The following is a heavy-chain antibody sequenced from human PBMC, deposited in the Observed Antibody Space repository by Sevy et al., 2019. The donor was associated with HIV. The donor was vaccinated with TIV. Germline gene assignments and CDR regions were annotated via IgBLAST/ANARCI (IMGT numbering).Heavy chain of an antibody. CDR3: ARLRDILVIPAGGYFDY. CDR1: GYSIRSGYY. Sequence: SETLSLTCAVSGYSIRSGYYWGWIRQSPGKGLEWIGSIYESGRTFYNPSLEGRVTMSVDTSKNQFSLQVNSVTATDTAVYYCARLRDILVIPAGGYFDYWGQGTLVTVSS. J-gene: IGHJ4*02. V-gene: IGHV4-38-2*01. CDR2: IYESGRT. D-gene: IGHD2-2*01.